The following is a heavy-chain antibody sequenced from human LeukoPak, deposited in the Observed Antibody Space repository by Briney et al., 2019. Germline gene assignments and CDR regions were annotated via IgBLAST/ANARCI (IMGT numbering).Heavy chain of an antibody. CDR3: ARVLQQLDAFDI. Sequence: PSETLSLTCTVSGGSISSSRYYWGWIRQPPGKGLEWIGSIYYSGSTYYNPSLKSRVTISVDTSKNQFSLKLSSVTAADTAVYYCARVLQQLDAFDIWGQGTMVTVSS. J-gene: IGHJ3*02. CDR2: IYYSGST. CDR1: GGSISSSRYY. V-gene: IGHV4-39*07. D-gene: IGHD6-13*01.